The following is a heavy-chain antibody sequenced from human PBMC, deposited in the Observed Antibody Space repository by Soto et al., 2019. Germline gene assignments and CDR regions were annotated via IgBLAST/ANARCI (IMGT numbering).Heavy chain of an antibody. CDR3: ATTGTTPGDYYGMDV. Sequence: SETLSLTCTVSGGSISSYYWSWIRQPARKGLEWIGRIYTSGSTNYNPSLKSRVTMSVDTSKNQFSLKLSSVTAADTAVYYCATTGTTPGDYYGMDVWGQGTTVTVS. CDR1: GGSISSYY. CDR2: IYTSGST. V-gene: IGHV4-4*07. D-gene: IGHD1-1*01. J-gene: IGHJ6*02.